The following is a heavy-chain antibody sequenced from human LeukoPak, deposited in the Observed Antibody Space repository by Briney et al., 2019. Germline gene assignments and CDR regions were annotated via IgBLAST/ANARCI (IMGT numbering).Heavy chain of an antibody. D-gene: IGHD2-21*01. J-gene: IGHJ4*02. CDR1: GFTFDDHA. Sequence: PGRSLRLSCAASGFTFDDHAMHWVRQAPGKGLEWVSAISWNSAVVAFADSVKGRFIISRDNSNNMLYLQMNSLRAEDTAMYYVSRGSIVGTILPFDYWGQGTLVTVSS. V-gene: IGHV3-9*01. CDR2: ISWNSAVV. CDR3: SRGSIVGTILPFDY.